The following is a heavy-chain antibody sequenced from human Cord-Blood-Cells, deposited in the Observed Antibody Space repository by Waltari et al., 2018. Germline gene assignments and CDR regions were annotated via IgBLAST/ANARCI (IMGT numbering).Heavy chain of an antibody. V-gene: IGHV3-33*01. CDR1: GFTFSSYG. D-gene: IGHD1-26*01. CDR2: IWYDGSNK. CDR3: ARDREVGATVFDY. J-gene: IGHJ4*02. Sequence: QVQLVESGGGVVQPGRSLRLSCAASGFTFSSYGMPWVAQAPGKGLGWVAVIWYDGSNKYYADSVKGRFTISRDNSKNTLYLQMNSLRAEDTAVYYCARDREVGATVFDYWGQGTLVTVSS.